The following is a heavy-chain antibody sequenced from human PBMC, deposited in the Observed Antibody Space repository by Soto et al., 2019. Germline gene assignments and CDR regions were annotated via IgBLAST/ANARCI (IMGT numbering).Heavy chain of an antibody. V-gene: IGHV4-39*01. Sequence: QLQLQESGPGLVKPSETLSLPCTVSGGSISSSSYYWGWIRPPPGKGLEWIGSIYYSGSTFYNPSLKSRVTLSVDTSKNQFSLKLSSVTAADTAVYYCARRTRFDWFDPWGQGTLVTVSS. CDR1: GGSISSSSYY. J-gene: IGHJ5*02. CDR3: ARRTRFDWFDP. CDR2: IYYSGST. D-gene: IGHD3-3*01.